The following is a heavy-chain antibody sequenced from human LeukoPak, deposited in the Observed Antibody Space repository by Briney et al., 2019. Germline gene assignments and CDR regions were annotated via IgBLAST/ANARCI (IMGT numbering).Heavy chain of an antibody. V-gene: IGHV3-74*03. CDR2: INSDGSSM. Sequence: GSLRLSCVASGFTFSRYWMHWVRQAPGKGLVWVSRINSDGSSMTYADSVKGRFTISRDNAKNSLYLQMNSLRAEDTAVYYCARDYGDYWGQGTLVTVSS. J-gene: IGHJ4*02. CDR1: GFTFSRYW. CDR3: ARDYGDY. D-gene: IGHD4-17*01.